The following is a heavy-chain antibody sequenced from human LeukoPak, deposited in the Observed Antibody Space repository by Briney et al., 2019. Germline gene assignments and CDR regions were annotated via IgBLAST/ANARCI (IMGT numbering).Heavy chain of an antibody. V-gene: IGHV3-7*01. Sequence: GGSLRLSCAASGFTFSRFWMSWVRQAPGKGLEWVANIKQDGSGSEKYYMDSVKGRFTISRDNAKNSLYLQMNSLRAEDTAVYYCARAAAYYFDYWGQGTLVTVSS. CDR3: ARAAAYYFDY. J-gene: IGHJ4*02. CDR1: GFTFSRFW. CDR2: IKQDGSGSEK. D-gene: IGHD2-2*01.